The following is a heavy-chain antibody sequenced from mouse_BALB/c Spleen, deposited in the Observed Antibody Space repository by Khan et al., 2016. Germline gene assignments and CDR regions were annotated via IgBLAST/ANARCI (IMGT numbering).Heavy chain of an antibody. V-gene: IGHV7-3*02. CDR1: GFTFTDYY. D-gene: IGHD4-1*01. CDR3: ASLTGTIAY. J-gene: IGHJ3*01. Sequence: EVELVESGGGLVQTGGSLRLYCATSGFTFTDYYMTWVRQPPGKALEWLGFIRNKAGGYTTEYSASVKGRFTISRDNSQSILYLQMNTLRAEDSATYYCASLTGTIAYWGQGTLVTVSA. CDR2: IRNKAGGYTT.